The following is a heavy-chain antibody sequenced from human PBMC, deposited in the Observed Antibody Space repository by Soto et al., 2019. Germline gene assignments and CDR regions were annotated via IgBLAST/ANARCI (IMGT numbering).Heavy chain of an antibody. CDR2: IDPSDSQT. J-gene: IGHJ4*02. D-gene: IGHD3-22*01. Sequence: GESLKISCKGSGYSFAGYWITWVRQKPGKGLEWMGRIDPSDSQTYYSPSFRGHVTISVTKSVTTVFLQWSSLRASDTAMYYCARQIYDSDTGPNFQYYFDSWGQGTPVTVSS. V-gene: IGHV5-10-1*01. CDR3: ARQIYDSDTGPNFQYYFDS. CDR1: GYSFAGYW.